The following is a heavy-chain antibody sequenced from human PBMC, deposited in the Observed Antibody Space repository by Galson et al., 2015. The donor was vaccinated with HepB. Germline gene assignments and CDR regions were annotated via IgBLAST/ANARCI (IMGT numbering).Heavy chain of an antibody. J-gene: IGHJ5*02. CDR2: ISAYNGNT. CDR1: GYTFTSYG. Sequence: SVKVSCKAPGYTFTSYGISWVRQAPGQGLEWMGWISAYNGNTNYAQKLQGRVTMTTDTSTSTAYMELRSLRSDDTAVYYCARDPLLDIVVVPAVSPWFDPWGQGTLVTVSS. CDR3: ARDPLLDIVVVPAVSPWFDP. V-gene: IGHV1-18*01. D-gene: IGHD2-2*03.